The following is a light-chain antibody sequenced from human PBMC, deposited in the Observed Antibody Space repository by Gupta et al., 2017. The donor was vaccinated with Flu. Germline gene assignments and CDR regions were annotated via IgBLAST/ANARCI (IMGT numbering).Light chain of an antibody. CDR3: QAWDSSTAV. CDR2: QDS. J-gene: IGLJ2*01. Sequence: YELTQPPSVSVSPGQTASITCSGDKLGDKYACWYQQKPGQSPVLVIYQDSKRPSGIPERFSGSNSGNTATLTISGTQAMDEADYYCQAWDSSTAVFGGGTKLTVL. V-gene: IGLV3-1*01. CDR1: KLGDKY.